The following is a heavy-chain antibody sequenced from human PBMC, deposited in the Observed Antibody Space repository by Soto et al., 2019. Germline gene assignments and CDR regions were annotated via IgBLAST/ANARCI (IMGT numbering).Heavy chain of an antibody. V-gene: IGHV3-43*01. J-gene: IGHJ4*02. CDR3: AKEKDRNFDY. CDR2: ITWDAGSA. CDR1: GFTFDDHT. Sequence: EVQLVVSGGLVVRPGGSLRLSCAGSGFTFDDHTMHWVRQAPGKGLEWVSLITWDAGSAFYADSVRGRFTISRDNSKNFLYLQMNSLRNEHSALYYCAKEKDRNFDYWGRGTPVTVSS.